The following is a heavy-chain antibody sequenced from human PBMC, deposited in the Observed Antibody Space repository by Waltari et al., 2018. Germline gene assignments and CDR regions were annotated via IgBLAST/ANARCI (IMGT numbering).Heavy chain of an antibody. J-gene: IGHJ5*02. V-gene: IGHV4-61*02. CDR2: ISTTGTA. CDR3: ARDLGLDYGSGNFYRNWFDP. D-gene: IGHD3-10*01. Sequence: QVQLQESGPGLVRPSQTLSLTCTVPGGSISSVAYFWRWIRQPAGKGLEWIGRISTTGTANYNPSFNSRVTISVDTSKNQFSLNLRSVTAADTAVYYCARDLGLDYGSGNFYRNWFDPWGQGTLVTVSS. CDR1: GGSISSVAYF.